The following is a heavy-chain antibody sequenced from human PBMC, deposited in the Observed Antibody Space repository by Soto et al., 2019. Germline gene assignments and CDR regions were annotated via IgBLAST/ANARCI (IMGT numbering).Heavy chain of an antibody. CDR1: GYTFTGYH. CDR2: INPNNGDT. CDR3: ARDYGDYMNWFDP. D-gene: IGHD4-17*01. J-gene: IGHJ5*02. Sequence: QVQLVQSGAEVKKPGASVKVSCKASGYTFTGYHMHWVRQAPGQGLEWMGWINPNNGDTNYAQKLQGRVTMTRDTSSSTAYMELSRLRSDDTAVYYCARDYGDYMNWFDPWGQGTLVSVSS. V-gene: IGHV1-2*02.